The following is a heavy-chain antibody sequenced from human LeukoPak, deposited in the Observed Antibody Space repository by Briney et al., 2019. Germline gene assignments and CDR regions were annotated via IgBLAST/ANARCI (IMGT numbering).Heavy chain of an antibody. CDR3: ATYCSGWYPFDY. D-gene: IGHD6-19*01. J-gene: IGHJ4*02. CDR2: IYYSGST. CDR1: GGSISSSSYY. V-gene: IGHV4-39*07. Sequence: SETLSLTCTVSGGSISSSSYYWGWIRQPPGKGLEWIVSIYYSGSTYYNPSLKSRVTISVDTSKNQFSLKLSSVTAADTADYYCATYCSGWYPFDYWGQGTLVTVSS.